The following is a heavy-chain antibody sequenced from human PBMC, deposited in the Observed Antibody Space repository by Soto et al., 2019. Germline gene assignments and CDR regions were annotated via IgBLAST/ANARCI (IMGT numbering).Heavy chain of an antibody. D-gene: IGHD6-6*01. Sequence: GGSLRLSCAASGFTFSIFAMSWVRQAPGKGLEWVSTTGYSGRTTYYADSVKGRFTVSRDNSKSTLELQMCSLRAEDTAVYFCATVHNSSRSFDFWGQGTLVTVSS. CDR1: GFTFSIFA. V-gene: IGHV3-23*01. CDR2: TGYSGRTT. J-gene: IGHJ4*02. CDR3: ATVHNSSRSFDF.